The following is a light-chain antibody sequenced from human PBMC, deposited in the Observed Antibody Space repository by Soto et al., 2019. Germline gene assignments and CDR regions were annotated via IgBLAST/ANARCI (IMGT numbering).Light chain of an antibody. J-gene: IGKJ5*01. Sequence: DIRMTQSPSSLSASVGDTVTITCRASQSISSHLNGYQQKPGKAPNLLMYTASNLQSGVPSRFSGSGSGTDFTRTSSSLQPEDFATYYCQQSYSTPISFGQGTRLDIK. CDR1: QSISSH. V-gene: IGKV1-39*01. CDR2: TAS. CDR3: QQSYSTPIS.